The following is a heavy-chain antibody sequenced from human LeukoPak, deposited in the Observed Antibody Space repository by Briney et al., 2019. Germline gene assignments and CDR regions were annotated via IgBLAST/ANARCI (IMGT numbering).Heavy chain of an antibody. Sequence: SETLSLTCAVYGGSFSGYYWSWIRQPPGKGLEWIGETNHSGSTNYNPSLKSRVTISVDTSKNQFSLKLSSVTAADTAVYYCARGIAAAASFDYWGQGTLVTVSS. V-gene: IGHV4-34*01. CDR1: GGSFSGYY. D-gene: IGHD6-13*01. CDR3: ARGIAAAASFDY. CDR2: TNHSGST. J-gene: IGHJ4*02.